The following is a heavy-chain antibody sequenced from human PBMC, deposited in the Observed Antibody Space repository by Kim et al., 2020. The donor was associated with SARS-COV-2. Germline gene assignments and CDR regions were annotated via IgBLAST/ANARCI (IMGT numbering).Heavy chain of an antibody. D-gene: IGHD3-10*01. V-gene: IGHV3-43*01. Sequence: ADSVKGRFTISRDNSNNSLYLQMNSLRTEDTALYYCAKDRGYYGSGSLDYWGQGTLVTVSS. J-gene: IGHJ4*02. CDR3: AKDRGYYGSGSLDY.